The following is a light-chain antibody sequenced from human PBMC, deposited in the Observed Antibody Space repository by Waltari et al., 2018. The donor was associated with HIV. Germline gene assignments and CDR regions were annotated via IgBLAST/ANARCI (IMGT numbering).Light chain of an antibody. CDR2: AAS. CDR3: LQYHSFPRT. J-gene: IGKJ1*01. CDR1: QGIRNN. Sequence: DIQMTQSRSSLSASVGDRVTITCRASQGIRNNLGWFQQKTGKAPKRLSFAASSLRAWAPSRFSGSRSGTEFTLTVSSLQPEDFATYFCLQYHSFPRTFGQGTKVELK. V-gene: IGKV1-17*01.